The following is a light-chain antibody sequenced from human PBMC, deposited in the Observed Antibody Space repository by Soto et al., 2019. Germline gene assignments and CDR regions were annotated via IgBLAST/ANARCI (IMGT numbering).Light chain of an antibody. CDR1: STDVGGYNY. Sequence: QSVLTQPASVSGSPGQSIAISCTGTSTDVGGYNYVSWYQQHPGKAPKLMIFEVNQRPSGVPDRFSGSKSGNTASLTVSGLQAEDEATYYCNSYSGSSNFVVFGGGTKVTVL. CDR2: EVN. J-gene: IGLJ2*01. CDR3: NSYSGSSNFVV. V-gene: IGLV2-8*01.